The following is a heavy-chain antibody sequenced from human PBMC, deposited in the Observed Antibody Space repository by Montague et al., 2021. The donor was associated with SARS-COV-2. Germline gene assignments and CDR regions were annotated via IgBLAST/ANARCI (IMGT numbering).Heavy chain of an antibody. CDR1: GGSISSGSYY. J-gene: IGHJ6*02. D-gene: IGHD5-18*01. V-gene: IGHV4-61*02. CDR3: ARETFSGYSYGRGSYYYYYGMDV. CDR2: IYTSGST. Sequence: TLSLTCTVSGGSISSGSYYCSWIRQPAGKGLEWIGRIYTSGSTNYNPSLKSRVTISVDTSKNQLSLKLSSVTAADTAVYYCARETFSGYSYGRGSYYYYYGMDVWGQGTTVTVSS.